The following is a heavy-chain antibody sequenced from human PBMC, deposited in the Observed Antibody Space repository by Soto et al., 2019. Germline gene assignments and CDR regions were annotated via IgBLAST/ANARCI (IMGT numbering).Heavy chain of an antibody. D-gene: IGHD2-2*01. V-gene: IGHV4-59*01. Sequence: PSETLSLTCSGSGGSTSSYYWSWIRQPPGKGLEWIGYIYYSGSTNYNPSLKSRVTISVDTSKNQFSLKLSSVTAADTAVYYCAGSADIVVVPAATQIDYWGQGTLVTAPQ. CDR1: GGSTSSYY. J-gene: IGHJ4*02. CDR2: IYYSGST. CDR3: AGSADIVVVPAATQIDY.